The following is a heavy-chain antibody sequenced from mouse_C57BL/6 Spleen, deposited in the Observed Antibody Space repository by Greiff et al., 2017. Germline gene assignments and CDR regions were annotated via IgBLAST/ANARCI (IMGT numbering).Heavy chain of an antibody. V-gene: IGHV3-6*01. CDR3: ARGDYYGSSYVWYFDV. CDR1: GYSITSGYY. Sequence: DVKLQESGPGLVKPSQSLSLTCSVTGYSITSGYYWNWIRQFPGNKLEWMGYISYDGSNNYNPSLKNRISITRDTSKNQFFLKLNSVTTEDTATYYCARGDYYGSSYVWYFDVWGTGTTVTVSS. J-gene: IGHJ1*03. CDR2: ISYDGSN. D-gene: IGHD1-1*01.